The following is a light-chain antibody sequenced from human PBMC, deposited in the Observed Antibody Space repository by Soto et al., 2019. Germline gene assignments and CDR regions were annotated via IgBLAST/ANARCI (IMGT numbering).Light chain of an antibody. CDR3: QHRYNWPPLT. CDR1: QSVNSNY. CDR2: DTS. Sequence: EIVLMQSPGPLSLSPGEGATLSCRASQSVNSNYLAWYQQKPGQAPTVLIFDTSRRATGVPPRFSGSGSGTDFTLTISSLEPEDFAVYYCQHRYNWPPLTFGGGTKVDIK. V-gene: IGKV3D-20*02. J-gene: IGKJ4*01.